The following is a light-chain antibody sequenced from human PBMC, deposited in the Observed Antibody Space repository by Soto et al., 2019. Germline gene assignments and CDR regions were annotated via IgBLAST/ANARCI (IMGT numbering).Light chain of an antibody. J-gene: IGKJ2*01. CDR1: HDINNF. Sequence: EIRLTQSPSSLSASVGDRVTIACRASHDINNFLAWFQQKPGKVPELLMYAASSLKSGVPSRFSGSGSGTDFTLTIDGLQPEDFATYFCRNYNSVPYTFGPGTKLEIK. CDR3: RNYNSVPYT. CDR2: AAS. V-gene: IGKV1-27*01.